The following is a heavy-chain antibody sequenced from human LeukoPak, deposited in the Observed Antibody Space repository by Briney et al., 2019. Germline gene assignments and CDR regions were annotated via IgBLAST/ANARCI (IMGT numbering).Heavy chain of an antibody. J-gene: IGHJ4*02. CDR1: GFSFSSYW. D-gene: IGHD6-13*01. CDR2: IRGDESRK. CDR3: ASRAAAGPNRFDY. Sequence: GGSLRLSCAASGFSFSSYWMTWLRQAPGKGLEWVANIRGDESRKYYLDSVTGRFTISRDNAKNSLYLQMNSLRAEDTAVYYCASRAAAGPNRFDYWGQGTLVTVSS. V-gene: IGHV3-7*01.